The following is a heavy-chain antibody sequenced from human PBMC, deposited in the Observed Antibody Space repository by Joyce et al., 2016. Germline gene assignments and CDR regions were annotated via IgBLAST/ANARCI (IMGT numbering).Heavy chain of an antibody. CDR1: GFIFSGYS. CDR2: ISRDNTYI. V-gene: IGHV3-21*01. D-gene: IGHD4-11*01. Sequence: EVQLVESGGGLVKPGESLRLSCTASGFIFSGYSMTWVRQAPGKGLEWVSSISRDNTYIFHADSVKARFTISRENARNSLYLQMNSLRAEDTSVYYCARDVLTTVTKAYGYWGQGTLVAVSS. CDR3: ARDVLTTVTKAYGY. J-gene: IGHJ4*02.